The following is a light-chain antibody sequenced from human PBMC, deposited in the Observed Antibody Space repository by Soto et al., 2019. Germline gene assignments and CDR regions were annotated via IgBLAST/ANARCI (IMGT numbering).Light chain of an antibody. CDR1: QSISW. CDR3: QQYNSDPT. V-gene: IGKV1-5*03. CDR2: KAS. J-gene: IGKJ4*01. Sequence: DIQMTQSPSTLSASVGDRVTITCRASQSISWLAWYQQKPGKAPKLLIYKASSLESGVPSRFSGSGSGTEFTLTIRSLQPYDFASYYCQQYNSDPTVGGGTKVEIK.